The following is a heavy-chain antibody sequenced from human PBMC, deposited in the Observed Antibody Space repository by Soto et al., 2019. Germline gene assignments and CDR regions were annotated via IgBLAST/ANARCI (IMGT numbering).Heavy chain of an antibody. V-gene: IGHV3-23*01. CDR2: ITDSGGST. Sequence: GGSLRLSCAASGFTFNNYGMSWVRQAPGKWLEWVSAITDSGGSTYYADSVKGRFTISRDNSKNTVYLQMNSLRAEDTAVYYCAKAATVVTLYYFDYWGQGTLVNVSS. J-gene: IGHJ4*02. D-gene: IGHD4-17*01. CDR1: GFTFNNYG. CDR3: AKAATVVTLYYFDY.